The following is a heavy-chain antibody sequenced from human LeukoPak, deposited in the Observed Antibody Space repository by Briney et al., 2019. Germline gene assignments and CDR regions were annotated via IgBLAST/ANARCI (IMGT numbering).Heavy chain of an antibody. V-gene: IGHV6-1*01. D-gene: IGHD3-16*01. Sequence: SQTLSLTCAISGDSVSSNSAAWNWIRQSPSRGLEWPGRTYYRSKWYNDYAVSVKSRITINPDTSKNQFSLQLNSVTPEDTAVYYCARDGRDSVWANYYFDYWGQGTLVTVSS. CDR2: TYYRSKWYN. CDR3: ARDGRDSVWANYYFDY. J-gene: IGHJ4*02. CDR1: GDSVSSNSAA.